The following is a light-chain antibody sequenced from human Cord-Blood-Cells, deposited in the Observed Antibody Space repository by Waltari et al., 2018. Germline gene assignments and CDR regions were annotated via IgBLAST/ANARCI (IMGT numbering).Light chain of an antibody. CDR1: SSDVGGYNY. J-gene: IGLJ2*01. CDR2: EVS. Sequence: QSALTQPPSASGSPGQSVTISCTGTSSDVGGYNYVSWYQQHPGKAHKLMIYEVSKRPSGVPDRFSGSKSDNTASLTVAGLQAEDEADYYCSSYAGSNNLVFGGGTKLTVL. CDR3: SSYAGSNNLV. V-gene: IGLV2-8*01.